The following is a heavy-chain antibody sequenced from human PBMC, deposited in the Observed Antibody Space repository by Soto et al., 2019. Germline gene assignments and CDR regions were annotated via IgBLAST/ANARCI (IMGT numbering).Heavy chain of an antibody. Sequence: QVQLVQSGAEVKKPGASVKVSCKASGYTFTSYGISWVRQAPGQGLEWMGWISAYNVNTNYAQKLQGRVTMTTDTSTSTAYMELRSLRSEDTAVYYCARAGGEDIVVVPAAIPPEVDSYYYGMDVWGQGTTVTVSS. V-gene: IGHV1-18*04. CDR1: GYTFTSYG. CDR3: ARAGGEDIVVVPAAIPPEVDSYYYGMDV. CDR2: ISAYNVNT. J-gene: IGHJ6*02. D-gene: IGHD2-2*01.